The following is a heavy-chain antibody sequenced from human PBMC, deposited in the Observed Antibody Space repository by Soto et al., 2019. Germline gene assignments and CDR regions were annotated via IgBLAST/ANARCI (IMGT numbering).Heavy chain of an antibody. CDR3: ARTGLTGTRRANWFDP. D-gene: IGHD1-7*01. J-gene: IGHJ5*02. CDR1: GYSFTSYW. Sequence: GESLKISCKGSGYSFTSYWISWVRQMPGKGLEWMGRIDPSDSYTNYSPSFQGHVTISADKSISTAYLQWSSLKASDTAMYYCARTGLTGTRRANWFDPWGRGTLVTVSS. CDR2: IDPSDSYT. V-gene: IGHV5-10-1*01.